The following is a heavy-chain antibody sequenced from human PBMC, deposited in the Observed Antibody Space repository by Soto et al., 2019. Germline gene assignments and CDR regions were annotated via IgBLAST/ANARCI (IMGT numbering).Heavy chain of an antibody. D-gene: IGHD2-15*01. CDR3: ARGRGQRLNTAYSYYGMDV. J-gene: IGHJ6*04. CDR1: GGSFSGYY. Sequence: SETLSLTCAVYGGSFSGYYWSWIRQPPGKGLEWIGEINHSGSTNYNPSLKSRVTISVDTSKNQFSLKLSSVTAADTAVYYCARGRGQRLNTAYSYYGMDVGGKGTRITFP. V-gene: IGHV4-34*01. CDR2: INHSGST.